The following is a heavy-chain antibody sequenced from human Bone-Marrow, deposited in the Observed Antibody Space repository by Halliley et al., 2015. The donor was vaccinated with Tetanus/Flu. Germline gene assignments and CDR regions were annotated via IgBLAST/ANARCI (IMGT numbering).Heavy chain of an antibody. Sequence: SLRLSCAASGFSLSSYAMTWVRQAPGKGLEWVAGITGSDGNTYYADSVKGRFTISRDNSKNTLFLQMSSLRAEDTAVYYCATYCSSSICYHDHWGQGILVTVSS. CDR2: ITGSDGNT. V-gene: IGHV3-23*01. CDR1: GFSLSSYA. J-gene: IGHJ4*02. D-gene: IGHD2-2*01. CDR3: ATYCSSSICYHDH.